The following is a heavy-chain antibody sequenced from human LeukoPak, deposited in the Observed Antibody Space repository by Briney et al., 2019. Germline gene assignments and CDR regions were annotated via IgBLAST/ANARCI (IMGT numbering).Heavy chain of an antibody. J-gene: IGHJ4*02. CDR1: GFSFSTYS. Sequence: GGSLRLSCAASGFSFSTYSVNWVRQAPGKGLEWVSSISSTSSYIYYADSLKGRFTISRDNAKNSMYLQMNSLRAEDTAVYYCAKDPTHYRVWDDYDSSVLSCWGQGTLVTVSS. V-gene: IGHV3-21*01. CDR2: ISSTSSYI. D-gene: IGHD3-22*01. CDR3: AKDPTHYRVWDDYDSSVLSC.